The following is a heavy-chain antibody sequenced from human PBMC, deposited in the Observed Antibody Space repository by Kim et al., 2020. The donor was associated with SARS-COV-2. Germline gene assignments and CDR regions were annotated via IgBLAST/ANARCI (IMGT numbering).Heavy chain of an antibody. CDR2: INHSGST. CDR1: GGSFSGYY. D-gene: IGHD3-22*01. CDR3: ARGGRYYDSSGYLAY. J-gene: IGHJ4*02. Sequence: SETLSLTCAVYGGSFSGYYWSWIRQPPGKGLEWIGEINHSGSTNYNPSLKSRVTISVDTSKNQFSLKLSSVTAADTAVYYCARGGRYYDSSGYLAYWGQGTLVTVSS. V-gene: IGHV4-34*01.